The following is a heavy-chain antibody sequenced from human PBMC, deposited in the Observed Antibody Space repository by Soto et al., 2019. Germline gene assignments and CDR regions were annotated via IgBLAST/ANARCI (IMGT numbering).Heavy chain of an antibody. Sequence: QVQLVQPGAEVKKPGASVKVSCKASGYGFDAYYMHWVRQAPGQGLEWMGWINPYSGDTNYAQKFRGRVTMTRDTSISTPYMELSSLTSDDTAVYYCARGRYLEWVRSGWFEAWGQGTQVTVSS. CDR1: GYGFDAYY. CDR3: ARGRYLEWVRSGWFEA. CDR2: INPYSGDT. V-gene: IGHV1-2*02. D-gene: IGHD3-3*01. J-gene: IGHJ5*02.